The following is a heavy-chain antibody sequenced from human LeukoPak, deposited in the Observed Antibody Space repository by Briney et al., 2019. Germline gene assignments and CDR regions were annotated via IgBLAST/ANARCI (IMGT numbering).Heavy chain of an antibody. J-gene: IGHJ4*02. V-gene: IGHV3-21*01. CDR3: ARDRPQYYDSSGYHDY. D-gene: IGHD3-22*01. CDR1: GFTFSSYS. CDR2: ISSSSSYI. Sequence: GGSLRLSCAASGFTFSSYSMSWVRQAPGKGLEWVSSISSSSSYIYYADSVKGRFTISRDNAKNSLYLQMNSLRAEDTAVYYCARDRPQYYDSSGYHDYWGQGTLVTVSS.